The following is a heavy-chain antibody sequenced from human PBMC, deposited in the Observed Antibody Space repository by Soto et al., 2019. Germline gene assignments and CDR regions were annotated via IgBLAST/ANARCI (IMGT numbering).Heavy chain of an antibody. J-gene: IGHJ4*01. CDR3: AKVHTGTAPHY. D-gene: IGHD3-10*01. Sequence: GGSLRLSCAASGFTFSSYGMHWVRQAPGKGLEWEAVISYDGSNKYYADSVKGRFTISRDNSKNTLYLQMNSLRAEDTAVYYCAKVHTGTAPHYSGHGTLLTVSS. CDR2: ISYDGSNK. CDR1: GFTFSSYG. V-gene: IGHV3-30*18.